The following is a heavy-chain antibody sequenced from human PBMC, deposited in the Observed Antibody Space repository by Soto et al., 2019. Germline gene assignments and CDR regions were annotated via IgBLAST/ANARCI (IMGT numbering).Heavy chain of an antibody. J-gene: IGHJ6*02. CDR3: AKETVATICPTRIYYHYGLDV. D-gene: IGHD5-12*01. CDR2: TSHDGTNK. Sequence: QVQLVESAGGVVQPGRSLRLSCATSGFTFSRYGIHWVRQAPGKGLEWVAVTSHDGTNKYYTDSVKGRFIISRDNSKNMLYLEMNSLRAEDTAVYYCAKETVATICPTRIYYHYGLDVWGQGTTVSVSS. V-gene: IGHV3-30*18. CDR1: GFTFSRYG.